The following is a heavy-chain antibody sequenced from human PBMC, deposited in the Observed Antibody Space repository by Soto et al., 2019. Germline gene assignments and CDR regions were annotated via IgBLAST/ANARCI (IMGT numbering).Heavy chain of an antibody. J-gene: IGHJ4*02. D-gene: IGHD1-1*01. CDR1: GFTFDDYA. V-gene: IGHV3-9*01. Sequence: GGSLRLSCAASGFTFDDYAMHWVRQAPGKGLEWVSGISWNSGSIGYADSVKGRFTISRDNAKNSLYLQMNSLRAEDTALYYCAKAVIGSSTTGEMDYWGQGTLVTVSS. CDR2: ISWNSGSI. CDR3: AKAVIGSSTTGEMDY.